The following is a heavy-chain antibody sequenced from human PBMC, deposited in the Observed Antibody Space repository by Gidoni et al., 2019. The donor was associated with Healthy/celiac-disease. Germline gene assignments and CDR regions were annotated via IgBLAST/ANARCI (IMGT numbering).Heavy chain of an antibody. J-gene: IGHJ4*02. CDR3: ARDQDGIAAAGTDY. D-gene: IGHD6-13*01. V-gene: IGHV3-7*01. Sequence: ESGGGLVQPGGSLRLSCAASGFTFSGYWMSWVRQAPGKGLEWVANIKQDGSEKYYVDSVKCRFTISRDNAKNSLYLQMNSLRAEDTTVYYCARDQDGIAAAGTDYWGQGTLVTVSS. CDR1: GFTFSGYW. CDR2: IKQDGSEK.